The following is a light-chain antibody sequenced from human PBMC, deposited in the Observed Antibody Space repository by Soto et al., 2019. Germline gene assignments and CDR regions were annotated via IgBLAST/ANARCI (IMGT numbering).Light chain of an antibody. Sequence: EIVMTQSPATLSVSPGERATLSCRASQSVSSNLAWYQQKPGQAPRLLIYAASTRATGLPARFSGSGSGTEFTLTISSLQSEDFVVYYCQQYSKWPLTFGQGTKVEIK. CDR2: AAS. V-gene: IGKV3-15*01. CDR1: QSVSSN. J-gene: IGKJ1*01. CDR3: QQYSKWPLT.